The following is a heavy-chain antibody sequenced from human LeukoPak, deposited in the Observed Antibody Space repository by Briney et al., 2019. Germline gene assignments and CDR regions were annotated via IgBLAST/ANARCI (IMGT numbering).Heavy chain of an antibody. CDR1: GYTFTSDY. J-gene: IGHJ4*02. CDR2: INPSGGST. D-gene: IGHD6-19*01. V-gene: IGHV1-46*03. Sequence: ASVKVSCKXSGYTFTSDYMHWVRQAPRQGLEWMGIINPSGGSTSYAQKFQGRVTMTRDTSTSTVYMELSSLRSEDTTVYYCASYFRSGLQWLAGDWGQGTLVTVSS. CDR3: ASYFRSGLQWLAGD.